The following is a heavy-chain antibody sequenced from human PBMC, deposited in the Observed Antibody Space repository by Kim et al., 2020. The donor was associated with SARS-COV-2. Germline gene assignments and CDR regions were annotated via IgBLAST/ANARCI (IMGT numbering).Heavy chain of an antibody. D-gene: IGHD6-13*01. V-gene: IGHV1-18*04. CDR2: ISAYNDNT. CDR3: AREPGIAAAPRCFQH. J-gene: IGHJ1*01. CDR1: GYTFTSYG. Sequence: ASVKVSCKASGYTFTSYGINWVRQAPGQGLEWRGWISAYNDNTNYDQKHQGRVTMTTDTSTSTAYMELRSLRSDDTAVYYCAREPGIAAAPRCFQHWGQGTQVTVSS.